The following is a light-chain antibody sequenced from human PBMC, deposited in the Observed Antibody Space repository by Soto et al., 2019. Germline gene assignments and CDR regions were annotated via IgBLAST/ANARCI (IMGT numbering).Light chain of an antibody. CDR2: GAS. CDR3: QQYGSSPPT. Sequence: IVLTRSAGTLSLSPGERTTRSFMASQSISRYLAWYQQKPGQGPRLLIYGASSRATGTPDRFSGSGSGTDFTLTINRLEPEDFALYYCQQYGSSPPTFGQGTKVDI. J-gene: IGKJ1*01. V-gene: IGKV3-20*01. CDR1: QSISRY.